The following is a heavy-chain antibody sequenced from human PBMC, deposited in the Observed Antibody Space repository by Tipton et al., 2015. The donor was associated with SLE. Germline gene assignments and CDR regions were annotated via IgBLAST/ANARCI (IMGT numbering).Heavy chain of an antibody. D-gene: IGHD6-13*01. CDR3: ARSYSSSWPQEDGMDV. Sequence: QVQLVQSGAEVKKPGASVKLSCKASGYIFIDYNIHWVRQAPGQGLEWMGMVNPSAISTSNARKFQGRVTVAGDTTTSTVYMELSSLTSADTAVYYCARSYSSSWPQEDGMDVWGQGTTVTVSS. J-gene: IGHJ6*02. CDR2: VNPSAIST. CDR1: GYIFIDYN. V-gene: IGHV1-46*01.